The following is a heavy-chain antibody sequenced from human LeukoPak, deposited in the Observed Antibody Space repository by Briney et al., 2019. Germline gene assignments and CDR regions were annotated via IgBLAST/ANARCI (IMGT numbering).Heavy chain of an antibody. CDR2: ISYDGSNK. Sequence: GGSLRLSCAASGFTFSSYAMHWVRQAPGKGLEWVAVISYDGSNKYYADSVKGRFTISRDNSKNTLYLQMNSLRAEDTAVYYCAKSRVRFGTDPSDYGGQGTLVTVSS. CDR1: GFTFSSYA. J-gene: IGHJ4*02. CDR3: AKSRVRFGTDPSDY. V-gene: IGHV3-30*04. D-gene: IGHD3-10*01.